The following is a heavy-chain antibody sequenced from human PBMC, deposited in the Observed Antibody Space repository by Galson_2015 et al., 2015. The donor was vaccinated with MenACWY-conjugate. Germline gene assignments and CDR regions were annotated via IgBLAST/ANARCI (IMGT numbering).Heavy chain of an antibody. CDR1: GDSVSSNSAA. D-gene: IGHD4-17*01. V-gene: IGHV6-1*01. Sequence: CAISGDSVSSNSAAWSWIRQSPSRGPEWLGRTYYRSKWYNDYAVSVESRITINPDTSKNQFSLQLNSVTPEDTAVYYCATDYGDYDWRFDYWGQGTLVTVSS. J-gene: IGHJ4*02. CDR2: TYYRSKWYN. CDR3: ATDYGDYDWRFDY.